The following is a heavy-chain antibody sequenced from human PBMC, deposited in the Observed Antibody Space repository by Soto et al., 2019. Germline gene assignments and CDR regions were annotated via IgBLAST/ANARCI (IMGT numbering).Heavy chain of an antibody. Sequence: HPGGSLRLSCAASGFTFSSYWMSWVRQAPGKGLEWVANIKQDGSEKYYVDSVKGRFTISRDNAKNSLYLQMNSLRDEDTVVYYCARDTYPTGTNPLDPWGQGTLVTVSS. CDR3: ARDTYPTGTNPLDP. CDR1: GFTFSSYW. D-gene: IGHD1-7*01. J-gene: IGHJ5*02. V-gene: IGHV3-7*01. CDR2: IKQDGSEK.